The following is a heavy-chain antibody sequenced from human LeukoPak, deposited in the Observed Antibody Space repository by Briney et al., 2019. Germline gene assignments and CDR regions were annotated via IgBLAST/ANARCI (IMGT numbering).Heavy chain of an antibody. J-gene: IGHJ4*02. CDR2: IYYSEST. CDR1: GGSISSYY. V-gene: IGHV4-59*01. Sequence: SETLSLTCTVSGGSISSYYWSWIRQPPGKGLEWIGYIYYSESTNYNPSLKSRVTISVDTSKNQFSLKLSSVTAADTAVYYCARVAQYSNYIDYWGQGTLVTVSS. D-gene: IGHD4-11*01. CDR3: ARVAQYSNYIDY.